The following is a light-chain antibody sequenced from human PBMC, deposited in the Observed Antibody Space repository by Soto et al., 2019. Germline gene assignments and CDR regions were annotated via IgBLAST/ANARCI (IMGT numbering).Light chain of an antibody. CDR2: DDN. Sequence: VLTQPPSLSAAPGQKVTISCSGSSSNIGGNSVSWYQQLPGTAPKLLIYDDNKRPSGIPDRFSGSKSGTSATLGITGFQTGDEADYYCGSWDSSLSAYVFGTGTKGIVL. V-gene: IGLV1-51*01. CDR1: SSNIGGNS. CDR3: GSWDSSLSAYV. J-gene: IGLJ1*01.